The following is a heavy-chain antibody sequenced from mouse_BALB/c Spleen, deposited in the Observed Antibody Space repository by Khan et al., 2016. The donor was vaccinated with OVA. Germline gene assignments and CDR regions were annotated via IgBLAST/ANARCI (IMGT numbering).Heavy chain of an antibody. V-gene: IGHV2-6-5*01. CDR3: AKGVWSYYYTLDY. J-gene: IGHJ4*01. Sequence: QMQLEESGPGLVAPSQNLSITCTVSGFSLSDYGVSWIRQPPGKGLEWLGVIWGGGSTYYNSALKSRLSISKDNSKSQGFLKMSSLQSDDTAMFYCAKGVWSYYYTLDYWGQGTSVTVSS. CDR2: IWGGGST. CDR1: GFSLSDYG.